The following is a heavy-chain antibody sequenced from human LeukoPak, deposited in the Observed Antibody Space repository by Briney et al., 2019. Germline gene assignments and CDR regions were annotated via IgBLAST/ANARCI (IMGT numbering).Heavy chain of an antibody. Sequence: GGSLRLSCAASGFTFSSSAMSWVRQAPGKGLEWVANIKQDGSEKYYVDSVKGRFTISRDNAKNSLYLQMNSLRAEDTAVYYCARGTYRIGLLWFGEFSFDYWGQGTLVTVSS. J-gene: IGHJ4*02. CDR3: ARGTYRIGLLWFGEFSFDY. CDR2: IKQDGSEK. CDR1: GFTFSSSA. V-gene: IGHV3-7*01. D-gene: IGHD3-10*01.